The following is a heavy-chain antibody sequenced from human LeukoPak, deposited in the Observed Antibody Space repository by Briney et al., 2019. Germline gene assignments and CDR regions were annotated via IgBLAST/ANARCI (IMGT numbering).Heavy chain of an antibody. CDR2: ISGSGGST. CDR1: GFTFSDYY. CDR3: AKDGYYGDYLFDY. Sequence: PGGSLRLSCAASGFTFSDYYMSWVRQAPGKGLEWVSAISGSGGSTYYADSVKGRFTISRDNSKSTLYLQMNSLRAEDTAVYYCAKDGYYGDYLFDYWGQGTLVTVSS. D-gene: IGHD4-17*01. J-gene: IGHJ4*02. V-gene: IGHV3-23*01.